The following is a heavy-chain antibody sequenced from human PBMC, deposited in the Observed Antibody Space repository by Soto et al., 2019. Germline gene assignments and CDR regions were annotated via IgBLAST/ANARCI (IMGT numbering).Heavy chain of an antibody. CDR1: GFTFSSYW. V-gene: IGHV3-7*01. Sequence: GGSLRLSCAASGFTFSSYWMSWVRQAPGKGLEWVANIKQDGSEKYYVDSVKGRFTISRDNAKNSLYLQMNSLRAEDTAVYYFATRLRDGGYYGMDVWGQGTTVTVSS. J-gene: IGHJ6*02. CDR3: ATRLRDGGYYGMDV. CDR2: IKQDGSEK.